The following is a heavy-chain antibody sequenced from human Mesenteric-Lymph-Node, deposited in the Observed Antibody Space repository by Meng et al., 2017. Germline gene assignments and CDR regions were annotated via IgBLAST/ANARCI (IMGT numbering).Heavy chain of an antibody. Sequence: GESLKISCAASGFTFSSYWMSWVRQAPGKGLEWVANIKQDGSEKYYVNSVKGRFTISRDNAKNSLYMQMNSLRAEDTAVYYCARDQACSSTSCYALGYYYDMDVWGQGTTVTVSS. CDR3: ARDQACSSTSCYALGYYYDMDV. D-gene: IGHD2-2*01. CDR1: GFTFSSYW. CDR2: IKQDGSEK. V-gene: IGHV3-7*01. J-gene: IGHJ6*02.